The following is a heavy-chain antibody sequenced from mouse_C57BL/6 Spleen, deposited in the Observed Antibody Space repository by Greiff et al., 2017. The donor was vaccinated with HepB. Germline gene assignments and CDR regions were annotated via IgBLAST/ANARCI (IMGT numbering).Heavy chain of an antibody. CDR3: ARGTQLGRGGFFDD. Sequence: QVQLQQPGAELVKPGASVKLSCKASGYTFTSYWMHWVKQRPGQGLEWIGMIHPNSGSTNYNEKFKSKATLTVDKSSSTAYMQLSSLTSEDSAVYYCARGTQLGRGGFFDDWGQGTTLTVSS. CDR1: GYTFTSYW. J-gene: IGHJ2*01. CDR2: IHPNSGST. V-gene: IGHV1-64*01. D-gene: IGHD4-1*02.